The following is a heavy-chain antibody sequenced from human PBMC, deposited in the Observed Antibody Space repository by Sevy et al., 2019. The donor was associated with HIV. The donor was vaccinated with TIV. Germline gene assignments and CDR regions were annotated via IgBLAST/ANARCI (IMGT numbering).Heavy chain of an antibody. Sequence: GGSLRLSCAASGFTFSFYDMHWVRQATGKGLEWVSGFGIAGDTYYAGSVKGRFTISRDNAKNSLYLQMNSLRAGDTAVYYCARKSTCYSHFDYRGQGTLVTVSS. V-gene: IGHV3-13*01. D-gene: IGHD2-15*01. CDR2: FGIAGDT. CDR1: GFTFSFYD. J-gene: IGHJ4*02. CDR3: ARKSTCYSHFDY.